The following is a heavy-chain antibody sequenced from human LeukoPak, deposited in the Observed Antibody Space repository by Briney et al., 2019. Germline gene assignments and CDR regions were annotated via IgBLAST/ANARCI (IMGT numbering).Heavy chain of an antibody. D-gene: IGHD6-25*01. CDR1: GYTFNSFG. V-gene: IGHV1-2*04. Sequence: ASVKVSCKASGYTFNSFGITWVRQAPGQGLEWMGWINPNSGGTNYAQKFQGWVTMTRDTSISTAYMELSRLRSDDTAVYYCASASSGSDAFDIWGQGTMVTVSS. CDR3: ASASSGSDAFDI. CDR2: INPNSGGT. J-gene: IGHJ3*02.